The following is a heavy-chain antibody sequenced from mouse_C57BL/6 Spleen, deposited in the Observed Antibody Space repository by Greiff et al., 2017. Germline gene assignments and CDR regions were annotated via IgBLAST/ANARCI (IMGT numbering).Heavy chain of an antibody. J-gene: IGHJ2*01. V-gene: IGHV1-52*01. CDR1: GYTFTSYW. CDR3: ARFDYDGYFDY. CDR2: IDPSDSET. Sequence: QVQLQQPGAELVRPGSSVKLSCKASGYTFTSYWMHWVKQRPIQGLEWIGNIDPSDSETHYNQKFKDKATLTVDKSSSTAYMQLSSLTSEYSAVYYCARFDYDGYFDYWGQGTTLTVSS. D-gene: IGHD2-4*01.